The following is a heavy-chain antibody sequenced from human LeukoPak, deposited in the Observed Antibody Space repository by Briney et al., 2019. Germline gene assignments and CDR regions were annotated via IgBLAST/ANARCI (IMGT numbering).Heavy chain of an antibody. CDR3: ARDAFDWSPDYGMDV. Sequence: SETLSLTCTVSGGSISSYYWSWIRQPPGKGLEWIGYIYYSGSTNYNPSLKSRVTISVDTSKNQFSLKLSSVTAADTAVYHCARDAFDWSPDYGMDVWGKGTTVTVSS. V-gene: IGHV4-59*01. J-gene: IGHJ6*04. CDR2: IYYSGST. CDR1: GGSISSYY. D-gene: IGHD3-9*01.